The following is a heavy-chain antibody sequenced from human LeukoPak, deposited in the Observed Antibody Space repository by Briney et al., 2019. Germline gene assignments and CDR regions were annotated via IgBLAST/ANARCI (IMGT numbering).Heavy chain of an antibody. V-gene: IGHV3-15*01. CDR2: IKSKTDGGTT. CDR3: TTAVQLWPSDAFDI. CDR1: GFTFSNAW. Sequence: GGSLRLSCAASGFTFSNAWMSWVRQAPGKGLEWVGRIKSKTDGGTTDYAAPVKGRFTISRDDSKNTLYLQMNSLKTEDTAVYYCTTAVQLWPSDAFDIWGQGTMVTVSS. D-gene: IGHD5-18*01. J-gene: IGHJ3*02.